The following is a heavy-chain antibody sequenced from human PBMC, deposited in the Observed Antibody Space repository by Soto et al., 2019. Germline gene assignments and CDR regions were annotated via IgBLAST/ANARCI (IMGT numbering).Heavy chain of an antibody. D-gene: IGHD3-9*01. Sequence: PGGSLRLSCAASGFTFSSYSMNSVRQAPGKGLEWVSSISSSSRYIYYPDSVKGRFSISRDNAKNSLYLQMSSLRAEDTAVYYCARGFDILTGLYFQHWGQGTLVTVSS. J-gene: IGHJ1*01. CDR3: ARGFDILTGLYFQH. CDR1: GFTFSSYS. V-gene: IGHV3-21*01. CDR2: ISSSSRYI.